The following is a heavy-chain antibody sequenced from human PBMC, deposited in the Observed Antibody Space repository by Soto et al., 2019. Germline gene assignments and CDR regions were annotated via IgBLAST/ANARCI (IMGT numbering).Heavy chain of an antibody. V-gene: IGHV4-59*01. CDR2: IYYSGST. CDR1: GGSISSYY. CDR3: ARVEMVRGGKYFQH. D-gene: IGHD3-10*01. Sequence: SETLSLTCTVSGGSISSYYWSWIRQPPGKGLEWIGYIYYSGSTNYNPSLKSRVTISVDTSKNQFSLKLSSVTTADTAVYYCARVEMVRGGKYFQHWGQGTLVTVSS. J-gene: IGHJ1*01.